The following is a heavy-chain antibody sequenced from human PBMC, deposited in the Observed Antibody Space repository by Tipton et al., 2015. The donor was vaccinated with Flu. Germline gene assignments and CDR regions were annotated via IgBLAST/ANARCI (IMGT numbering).Heavy chain of an antibody. CDR2: IWYDGNNK. D-gene: IGHD5-18*01. CDR1: GFTFSNYG. V-gene: IGHV3-33*01. J-gene: IGHJ4*02. Sequence: SGFTFSNYGMHWVRQAPGKGLEWVAVIWYDGNNKYYADSVKGRFTISRDNSKNTLYLQMTSLRADDTAVYYCARAPPEETSMGYCNYWGQGTLVTVSS. CDR3: ARAPPEETSMGYCNY.